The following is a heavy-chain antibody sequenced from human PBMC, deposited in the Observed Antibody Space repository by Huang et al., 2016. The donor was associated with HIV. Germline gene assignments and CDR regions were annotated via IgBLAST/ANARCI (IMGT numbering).Heavy chain of an antibody. J-gene: IGHJ4*02. CDR3: ARPRMTATSSDSTWSFFDS. CDR2: VKHRGLS. CDR1: GGSLRDYY. Sequence: QVQLQQWGAGLLKPSGVLSLKCAVYGGSLRDYYWTWIRQSPGKGLAWIGEVKHRGLSTYNPSIRSRVTMSVDMSKNQFSLNLTSLTVADTAVYYCARPRMTATSSDSTWSFFDSWGQGTLVIVSS. D-gene: IGHD2-21*02. V-gene: IGHV4-34*02.